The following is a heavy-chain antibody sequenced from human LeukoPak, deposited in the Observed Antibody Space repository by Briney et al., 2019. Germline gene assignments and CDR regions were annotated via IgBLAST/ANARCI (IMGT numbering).Heavy chain of an antibody. CDR3: ARGWNSYGFLYYMDV. J-gene: IGHJ6*03. D-gene: IGHD5-18*01. CDR1: GGSISSYY. V-gene: IGHV4-59*01. CDR2: IYYSGST. Sequence: SETLSLTCTVSGGSISSYYWSWIRQPPGKGLEWIGYIYYSGSTNYNPSLKSRVTISVDTSKNQFSLKLSSVTAADTAVYYCARGWNSYGFLYYMDVWGKGTTVTISS.